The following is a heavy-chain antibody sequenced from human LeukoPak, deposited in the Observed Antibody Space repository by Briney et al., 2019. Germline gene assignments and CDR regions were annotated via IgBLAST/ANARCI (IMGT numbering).Heavy chain of an antibody. CDR3: ARDMLVPAAPQINWFDP. J-gene: IGHJ5*02. CDR1: RYTFNSYY. D-gene: IGHD2-2*01. CDR2: INPSGGST. Sequence: SLKDSCKASRYTFNSYYMHWVRQAPGQGLEWMGIINPSGGSTSYAQKFQGRVTMTRDTSTSTVYMELSSLRSEDTAVYYCARDMLVPAAPQINWFDPWGQGTLVTVSS. V-gene: IGHV1-46*02.